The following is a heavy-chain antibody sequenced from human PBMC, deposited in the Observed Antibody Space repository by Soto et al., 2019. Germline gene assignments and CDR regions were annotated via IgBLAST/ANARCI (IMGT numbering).Heavy chain of an antibody. CDR2: ITWNCANT. CDR3: ATEPLSYGSALEV. V-gene: IGHV3-43*01. J-gene: IGHJ6*01. Sequence: GWSXRLSGSSGVFSFCEYNIHLFGQAPGKGLEWVSLITWNCANTYYADSVKGRFTISRYGTKKSVSLQMTSLKREDNCLYYCATEPLSYGSALEVWGQRTTVNVYS. D-gene: IGHD3-16*01. CDR1: VFSFCEYN.